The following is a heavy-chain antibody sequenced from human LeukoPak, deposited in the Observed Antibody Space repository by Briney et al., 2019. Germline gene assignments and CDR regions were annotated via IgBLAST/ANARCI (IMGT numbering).Heavy chain of an antibody. CDR1: GFTFSSYS. Sequence: GGSLRLSCAASGFTFSSYSMNWVRQAPGKGLEWVSSISSSSSYIYYADSVKGRFTISRDNAKNSLYLQMNSLRAEDTAVYYCARAAVAGTESGYWGQGTLVTVSS. CDR3: ARAAVAGTESGY. J-gene: IGHJ4*02. V-gene: IGHV3-21*01. CDR2: ISSSSSYI. D-gene: IGHD6-19*01.